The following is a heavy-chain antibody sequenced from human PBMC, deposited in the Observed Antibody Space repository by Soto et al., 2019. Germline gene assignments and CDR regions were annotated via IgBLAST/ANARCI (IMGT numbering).Heavy chain of an antibody. CDR2: INLNGIT. CDR1: GGFFSGYF. Sequence: SETLSLTCAVYGGFFSGYFWSWIRQPPGKGLEWIGEINLNGITNYNPSLKSRVTISLDTSKKQFSLKLTSVTAADTAVYYCARDKITGLFDYWGQGTLVTVSS. V-gene: IGHV4-34*01. J-gene: IGHJ4*02. CDR3: ARDKITGLFDY. D-gene: IGHD2-8*02.